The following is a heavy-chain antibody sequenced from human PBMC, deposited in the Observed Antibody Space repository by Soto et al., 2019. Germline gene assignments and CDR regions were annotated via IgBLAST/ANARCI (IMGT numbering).Heavy chain of an antibody. J-gene: IGHJ4*02. CDR3: AKNSYYYYGSGSEFDY. CDR1: GFTFSSYA. V-gene: IGHV3-23*01. D-gene: IGHD3-10*01. Sequence: EVQLLESGGGLVQPGGSLRLSCAASGFTFSSYAMSWVRQAPGKGLEWVSAISGSGGSTYYADSVKGRFTISRDNSKNTLYLQMNSLRAEDTAVDYCAKNSYYYYGSGSEFDYWGQGTLVTVSS. CDR2: ISGSGGST.